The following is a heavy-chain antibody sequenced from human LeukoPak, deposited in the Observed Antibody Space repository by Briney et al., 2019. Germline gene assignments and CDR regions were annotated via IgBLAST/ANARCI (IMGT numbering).Heavy chain of an antibody. Sequence: ASVKVSCKASGGTFSSYAISWVRQAPGQGLEWMGGIIPIFGTANYAQKFQGRVTITADESTSTAYMKLSSLRSEDTAVYYCARTYYDFWSGHRATYYYYYMDVWGKGTTVTVSS. CDR1: GGTFSSYA. CDR2: IIPIFGTA. CDR3: ARTYYDFWSGHRATYYYYYMDV. V-gene: IGHV1-69*13. J-gene: IGHJ6*03. D-gene: IGHD3-3*01.